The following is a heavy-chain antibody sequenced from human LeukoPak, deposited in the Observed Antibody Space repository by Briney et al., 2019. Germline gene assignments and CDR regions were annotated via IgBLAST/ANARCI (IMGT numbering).Heavy chain of an antibody. CDR3: AKDLGAYCGGDCYSGLFDY. Sequence: PGGSLRLSCAASGFTFSSYGMHWVRQAPGKGLEWVAFIRYDGSNKYYADSVKGRFTISRDNSKNTLYLQMNSLRAEDTAVYYCAKDLGAYCGGDCYSGLFDYWGQGTLVTVSS. D-gene: IGHD2-21*01. V-gene: IGHV3-30*02. J-gene: IGHJ4*02. CDR2: IRYDGSNK. CDR1: GFTFSSYG.